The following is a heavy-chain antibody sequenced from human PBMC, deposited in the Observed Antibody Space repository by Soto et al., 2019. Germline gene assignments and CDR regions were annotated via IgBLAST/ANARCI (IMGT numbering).Heavy chain of an antibody. Sequence: LSLARETSGLSYSDYHMSLISQATGKGLEWVSYISSSGSTIYYADSVKGRFTISRDNAKNSLYLQMNSLRAEDTAAYYCARDLVGNDIWGQGTMVTVSS. CDR1: GLSYSDYH. V-gene: IGHV3-11*01. CDR3: ARDLVGNDI. J-gene: IGHJ3*02. CDR2: ISSSGSTI. D-gene: IGHD1-26*01.